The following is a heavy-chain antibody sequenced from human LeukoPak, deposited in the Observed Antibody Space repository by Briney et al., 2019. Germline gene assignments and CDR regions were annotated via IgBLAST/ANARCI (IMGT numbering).Heavy chain of an antibody. CDR1: GYTFTSCG. CDR3: ARVRRRYYDSSSYYYVGSFDY. CDR2: ISGYNGNT. D-gene: IGHD3-22*01. Sequence: ASVKVSCKASGYTFTSCGINWVRQAPGQGLEWMGWISGYNGNTKYAQKVQGRVTMTTDTSTSTAYMELRSLRSDDTAVYYCARVRRRYYDSSSYYYVGSFDYWGQGTLVTVSS. V-gene: IGHV1-18*01. J-gene: IGHJ4*02.